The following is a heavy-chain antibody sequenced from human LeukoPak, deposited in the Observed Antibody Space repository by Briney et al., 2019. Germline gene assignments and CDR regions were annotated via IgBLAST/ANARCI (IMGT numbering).Heavy chain of an antibody. Sequence: SQTLSLTCAISGDSISSTSTAWHWIRQSPSRGLEWLGRTYYRTTWYTDYAESVKSRLVINPDKSKNELSLQMTSVTSSDTDIYFCARGPKSGWFHHWGQGTLVTVSS. CDR2: TYYRTTWYT. CDR1: GDSISSTSTA. J-gene: IGHJ5*02. V-gene: IGHV6-1*01. CDR3: ARGPKSGWFHH.